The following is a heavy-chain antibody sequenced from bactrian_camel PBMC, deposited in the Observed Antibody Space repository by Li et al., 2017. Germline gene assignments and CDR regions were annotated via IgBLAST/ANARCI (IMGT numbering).Heavy chain of an antibody. D-gene: IGHD3*01. CDR1: GFSVDSTR. V-gene: IGHV3S36*01. J-gene: IGHJ4*01. Sequence: VQLVESGGGAVQPGESLRLSCAASGFSVDSTRIYWVRQAPGKALDWVAFIDRYDGRAYYKDLVKGRFSISVDNAKNVLLLQMNSLKPEDTAMYYCAAEFYDSCSGSWWRGLAYWGQGTQVTVS. CDR2: IDRYDGRA. CDR3: AAEFYDSCSGSWWRGLAY.